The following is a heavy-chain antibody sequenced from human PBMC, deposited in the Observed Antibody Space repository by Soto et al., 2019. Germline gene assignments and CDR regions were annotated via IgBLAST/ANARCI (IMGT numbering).Heavy chain of an antibody. J-gene: IGHJ4*02. CDR1: GDSISGYY. V-gene: IGHV4-4*07. CDR3: VRSGYSSGWYTAFDY. CDR2: IYASGST. D-gene: IGHD6-19*01. Sequence: PSETLSLTCTVSGDSISGYYWSWIRQPAGKGLEWIGRIYASGSTISNRSFRSRLALSVDTSKNQFSLNLNSVTAADTAMYYCVRSGYSSGWYTAFDYWSQGMLVTVSS.